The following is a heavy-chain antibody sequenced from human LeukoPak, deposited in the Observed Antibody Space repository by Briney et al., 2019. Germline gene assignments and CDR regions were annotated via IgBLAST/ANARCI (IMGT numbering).Heavy chain of an antibody. V-gene: IGHV4-61*01. J-gene: IGHJ4*02. D-gene: IGHD2-2*01. CDR2: IYYSGST. CDR1: GGSISSGNYY. Sequence: SETLSLTCTVSGGSISSGNYYWSWIRQPPGKVLEWIGYIYYSGSTNYNPSLKSRVTISVDTSKNQFSLKLSSVTAADTAVYYCASTYCSSTSSRATKPGSGGQGTLVTVSS. CDR3: ASTYCSSTSSRATKPGS.